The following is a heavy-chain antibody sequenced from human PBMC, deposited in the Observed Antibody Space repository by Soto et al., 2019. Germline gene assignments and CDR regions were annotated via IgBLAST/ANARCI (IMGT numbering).Heavy chain of an antibody. J-gene: IGHJ6*02. V-gene: IGHV3-73*01. CDR1: GFAFSGST. Sequence: GGSLRLSCAVSGFAFSGSTIHWVRQASGKGLEWVCRIRSKANSSATADAAAGKGRFIVSRADSKATSYLQMDSLKIEDTAMYDRCRENYCCYHGMDVWGQETTGTV. CDR2: IRSKANSSAT. CDR3: CRENYCCYHGMDV.